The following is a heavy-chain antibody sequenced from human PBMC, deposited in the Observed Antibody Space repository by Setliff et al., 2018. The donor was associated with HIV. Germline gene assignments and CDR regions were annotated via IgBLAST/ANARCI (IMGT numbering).Heavy chain of an antibody. CDR1: GGSITGHY. CDR3: ARAPFYYGSGSYQTFDY. CDR2: IHYTGST. J-gene: IGHJ4*02. Sequence: LSLTCTVSGGSITGHYWSWIRQPPGKGLEWIGYIHYTGSTYYNPSLKSRVTISVDTSKNQFSLKLSSVTAADTAVYYCARAPFYYGSGSYQTFDYWGQGTLVTVSS. D-gene: IGHD3-10*01. V-gene: IGHV4-59*11.